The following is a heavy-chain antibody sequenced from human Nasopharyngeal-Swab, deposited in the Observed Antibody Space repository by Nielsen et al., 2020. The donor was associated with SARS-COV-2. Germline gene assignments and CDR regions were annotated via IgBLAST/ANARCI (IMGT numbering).Heavy chain of an antibody. CDR2: IKQDGSEK. CDR1: GCTFSSYW. Sequence: GGSLRLSCAASGCTFSSYWMSWVRQAPGEGLEWVANIKQDGSEKYYVDSVKGRFTISRDNAKNSLYLQMNSLRAEDTAVYYCARGYSSPDVWGKGTTVTSPQ. CDR3: ARGYSSPDV. V-gene: IGHV3-7*01. D-gene: IGHD6-13*01. J-gene: IGHJ6*04.